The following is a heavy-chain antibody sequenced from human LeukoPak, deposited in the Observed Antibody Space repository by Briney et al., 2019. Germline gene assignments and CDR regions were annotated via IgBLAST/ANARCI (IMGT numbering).Heavy chain of an antibody. J-gene: IGHJ6*02. Sequence: GGSLRLSCAASGFTFSSYAMSRVRQAPGKGLEWVSAISGRGGSTYYADSVKGRFTISRDNSKNTLYLQMNSLRAEDTAVYYCPKDRAFWSVSGMDVWGQGTTVTVSS. CDR1: GFTFSSYA. CDR3: PKDRAFWSVSGMDV. V-gene: IGHV3-23*01. CDR2: ISGRGGST. D-gene: IGHD3-3*01.